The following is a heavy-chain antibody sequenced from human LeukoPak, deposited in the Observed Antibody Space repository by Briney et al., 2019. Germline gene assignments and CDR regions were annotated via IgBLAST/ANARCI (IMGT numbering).Heavy chain of an antibody. J-gene: IGHJ4*02. Sequence: PGRSLRLSCAASGFTFSSSGMHWVRQAPGKGLEWVAVISYDGSNKYYADSVKGRFTISRDNSKNTLYLQMNSLRAEDTAVYYCAKDEGDGYNLAYWGQGTLVTVSS. CDR1: GFTFSSSG. CDR3: AKDEGDGYNLAY. CDR2: ISYDGSNK. D-gene: IGHD5-24*01. V-gene: IGHV3-30*18.